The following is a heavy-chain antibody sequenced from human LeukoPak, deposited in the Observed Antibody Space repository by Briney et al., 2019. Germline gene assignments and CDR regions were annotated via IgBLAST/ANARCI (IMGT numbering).Heavy chain of an antibody. CDR1: GFPFSSYW. D-gene: IGHD2-15*01. J-gene: IGHJ5*02. V-gene: IGHV3-74*01. CDR2: INSDGSST. Sequence: PGGSLRLSCAASGFPFSSYWMHWVRQAPGKGLVWVSRINSDGSSTNYADSVRGRFTISRDDAKNTVYLQMNNLRAEDTAVYYCVRGGPSTWSWGQGTLVTVSS. CDR3: VRGGPSTWS.